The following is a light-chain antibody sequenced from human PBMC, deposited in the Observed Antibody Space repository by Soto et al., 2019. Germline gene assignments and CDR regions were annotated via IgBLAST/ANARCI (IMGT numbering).Light chain of an antibody. V-gene: IGKV1-17*03. CDR1: HDISNY. Sequence: DIQMTQSPSAMSASVGDRVTIACRASHDISNYLAWFQQKPGKVPERPIYPASSLQSGVPSRFSGSGSGTEFTLTISSLQPEDFATYYCLQLKSYPLTFGGGTKVDSK. CDR2: PAS. CDR3: LQLKSYPLT. J-gene: IGKJ4*01.